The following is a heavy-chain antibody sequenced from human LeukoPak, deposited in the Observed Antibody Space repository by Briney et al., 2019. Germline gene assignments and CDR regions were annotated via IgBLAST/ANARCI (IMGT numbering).Heavy chain of an antibody. V-gene: IGHV1-8*01. CDR3: ARDRVVVVPTPDY. CDR1: GYTFPSHD. CDR2: MNPNSGNT. Sequence: ASVKVSCKGSGYTFPSHDINWVRQPNGQGLEWMAWMNPNSGNTAYAQKFQGRVTLTRDTSISTAYMELSSLRSEDTAVYYCARDRVVVVPTPDYWGQGTLVTVSS. D-gene: IGHD2-2*01. J-gene: IGHJ4*02.